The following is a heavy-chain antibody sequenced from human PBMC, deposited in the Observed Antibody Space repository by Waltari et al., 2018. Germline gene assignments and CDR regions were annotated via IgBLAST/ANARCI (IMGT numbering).Heavy chain of an antibody. J-gene: IGHJ4*02. CDR1: GGSISSYS. V-gene: IGHV4-4*07. CDR2: IYTSGST. D-gene: IGHD6-13*01. Sequence: QVQLQESGPGLVKPSETLSLTCTVSGGSISSYSWSWIRQPAGKGLEWIGRIYTSGSTNYNPSLKGRVTMSVDTSKNQFSLKLSSVTAADTAVYYCARVGYSSSWLFDYWGQGTLVTVSS. CDR3: ARVGYSSSWLFDY.